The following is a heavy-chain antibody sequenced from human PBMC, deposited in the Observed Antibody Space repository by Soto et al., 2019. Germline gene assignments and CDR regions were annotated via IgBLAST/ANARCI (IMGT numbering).Heavy chain of an antibody. CDR1: GFTFSNAW. V-gene: IGHV3-15*01. CDR2: IKSKTDGGTT. J-gene: IGHJ6*02. Sequence: GSLRLSCAASGFTFSNAWMSWVRQAPGKGLEWVGRIKSKTDGGTTDYAAPVKGRFTISRDDSKNTLYLQMNSLKTEDTAVYYCTTAPPYYYYGMDVWGQGTTVTVSS. CDR3: TTAPPYYYYGMDV.